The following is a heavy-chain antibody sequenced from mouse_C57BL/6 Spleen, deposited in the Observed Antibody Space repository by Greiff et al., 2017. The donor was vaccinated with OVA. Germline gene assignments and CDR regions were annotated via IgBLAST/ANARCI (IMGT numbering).Heavy chain of an antibody. CDR3: ASSGLGRAPDY. Sequence: EVQLQQSVAELVRPGASVKVSCTASGFTIKNTYMHWVKQRPEQGLEWIGRIDPANGNTKYAPKFQGKATITADTSSNTAYLQLSSLTSEDTAIYYCASSGLGRAPDYWGQGTTLTVSS. V-gene: IGHV14-3*01. CDR2: IDPANGNT. D-gene: IGHD4-1*01. CDR1: GFTIKNTY. J-gene: IGHJ2*01.